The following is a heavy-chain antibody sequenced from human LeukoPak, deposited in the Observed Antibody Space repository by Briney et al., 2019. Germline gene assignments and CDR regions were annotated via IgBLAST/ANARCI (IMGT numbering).Heavy chain of an antibody. CDR1: GGSVSTINYY. CDR3: ARDHYGAYDY. D-gene: IGHD4-17*01. CDR2: VDYSGST. Sequence: SETLSLTCSVSGGSVSTINYYWSWIRQPPGKGLEWIGYVDYSGSTNHNPSLRSRVTISVDTSKNQFSLKVRSVTAADTAVYYCARDHYGAYDYWGQGSLVTVSS. V-gene: IGHV4-61*01. J-gene: IGHJ4*02.